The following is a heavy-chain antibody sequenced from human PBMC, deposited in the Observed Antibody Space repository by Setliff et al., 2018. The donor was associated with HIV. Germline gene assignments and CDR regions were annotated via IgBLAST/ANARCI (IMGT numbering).Heavy chain of an antibody. J-gene: IGHJ4*02. D-gene: IGHD2-2*01. CDR3: ARTRGRAPVSYYFDN. CDR2: MYYSGST. V-gene: IGHV4-59*11. Sequence: SETLSLTCTVSNGSISSHYWSWIRQPLPWGLEWIGNMYYSGSTSYNPSLNSRVTMSVDTSRDQFSLKLSSVTAADTAVYYCARTRGRAPVSYYFDNWGQGRLVTVSS. CDR1: NGSISSHY.